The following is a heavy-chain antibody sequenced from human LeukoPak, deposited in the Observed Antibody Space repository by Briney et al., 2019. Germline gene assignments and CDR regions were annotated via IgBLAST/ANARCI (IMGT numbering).Heavy chain of an antibody. J-gene: IGHJ4*02. V-gene: IGHV4-59*01. D-gene: IGHD5-18*01. CDR1: GGSISTYY. CDR2: IYDSGST. CDR3: ARTTAMVTSSSFDF. Sequence: PSETLSLTCTVSGGSISTYYWSWIRQPPGKGLEWIAYIYDSGSTNYNPSLKSRVTISVDTSKNQFSLKLSSVTAADTAMYYCARTTAMVTSSSFDFWGQGTLVTVSS.